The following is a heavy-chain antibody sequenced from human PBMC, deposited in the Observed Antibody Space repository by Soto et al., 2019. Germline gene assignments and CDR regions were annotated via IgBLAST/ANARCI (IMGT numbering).Heavy chain of an antibody. J-gene: IGHJ4*02. CDR2: IYYSGTT. V-gene: IGHV4-59*01. CDR3: ARESYYGSGATVVAY. CDR1: GGYISGYY. D-gene: IGHD3-10*01. Sequence: SETLSLTCTVSGGYISGYYWSWIRQPPGKGPEWIGYIYYSGTTSYNPSLNSRVAMSVDTSKNQFSLKVNSVTAADTAVYYCARESYYGSGATVVAYWGQGTLVTVSS.